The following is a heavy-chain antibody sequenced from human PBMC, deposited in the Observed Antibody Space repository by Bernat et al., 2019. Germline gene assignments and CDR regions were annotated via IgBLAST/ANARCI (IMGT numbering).Heavy chain of an antibody. Sequence: QVQLVQSGAEVKKPGSSVKVSCKASGGTFSSYAISWVRQAPGQGLEWMGGLMPIFGTANYAQKFHGEVTISADESTHPANMELSSLRSEDTAVYYIARDKTIAAVVTFYGGQGTLVTVSS. CDR1: GGTFSSYA. CDR2: LMPIFGTA. D-gene: IGHD6-13*01. V-gene: IGHV1-69*01. CDR3: ARDKTIAAVVTFY. J-gene: IGHJ4*02.